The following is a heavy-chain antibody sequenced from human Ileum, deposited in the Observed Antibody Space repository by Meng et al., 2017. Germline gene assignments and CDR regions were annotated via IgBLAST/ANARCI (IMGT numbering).Heavy chain of an antibody. CDR1: GDSVSSNSAA. D-gene: IGHD3-16*01. Sequence: QVQLRQSGPGLVMPSQTLSLSFAISGDSVSSNSAAWNWIRQSPSRGLEWLGRTYYRSKWYNNYAVSVRSRISINPDTSKNQFSLQLNSVTPEDTAVYYCARDGGAAPDYFDYWDQGTLVPSPQ. V-gene: IGHV6-1*02. CDR2: TYYRSKWYN. CDR3: ARDGGAAPDYFDY. J-gene: IGHJ4*02.